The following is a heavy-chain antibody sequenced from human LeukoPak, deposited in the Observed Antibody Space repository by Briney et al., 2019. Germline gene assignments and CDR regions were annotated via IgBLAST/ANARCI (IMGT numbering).Heavy chain of an antibody. D-gene: IGHD1/OR15-1a*01. J-gene: IGHJ4*02. V-gene: IGHV5-51*01. CDR1: EYSFTTHW. CDR2: IFPGDSDT. CDR3: ATSESQTRFDY. Sequence: GESLKISCKGSEYSFTTHWIGWVRQMPGKGPDWMGIIFPGDSDTTYSPSFQGQVTISADKSTSTAYLQWNSLKASDTAIYYCATSESQTRFDYWGQGTLVTVSS.